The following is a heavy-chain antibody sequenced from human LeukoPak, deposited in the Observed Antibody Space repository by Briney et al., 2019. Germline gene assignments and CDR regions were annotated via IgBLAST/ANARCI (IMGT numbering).Heavy chain of an antibody. D-gene: IGHD4-23*01. CDR1: GGSSRSGDYF. Sequence: SETLSLACAVSGGSSRSGDYFWSWIRQPPGKGLEWIGHIHYSGNTYYNPSLKSRVSISVDTSKNQFSLKLSSVTAADTAVYYCARENNDYGGKKAFDYWGQGTLVTVSS. CDR2: IHYSGNT. CDR3: ARENNDYGGKKAFDY. J-gene: IGHJ4*02. V-gene: IGHV4-30-4*01.